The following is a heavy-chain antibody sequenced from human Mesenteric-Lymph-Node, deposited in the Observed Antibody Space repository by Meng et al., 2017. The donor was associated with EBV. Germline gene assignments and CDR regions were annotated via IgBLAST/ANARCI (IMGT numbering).Heavy chain of an antibody. J-gene: IGHJ3*02. CDR3: ARKDLGPFNI. Sequence: QVQLQESGPGLVEPSGTLSLTCAFSGGSINSYNWWTWVRQPPGKGLEWIGEIYHSGNTNYNPSLNSRVTISVDKSKNQFSLKVTSVTAADTAVYYCARKDLGPFNIWGQGTMVTVSS. CDR2: IYHSGNT. D-gene: IGHD3-16*01. V-gene: IGHV4-4*02. CDR1: GGSINSYNW.